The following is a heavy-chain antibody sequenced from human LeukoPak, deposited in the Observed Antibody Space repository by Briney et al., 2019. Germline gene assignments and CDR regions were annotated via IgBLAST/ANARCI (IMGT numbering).Heavy chain of an antibody. CDR3: ARGYCSGGSCYWFDP. D-gene: IGHD2-15*01. CDR1: GGSISSSSYY. V-gene: IGHV4-39*07. CDR2: LYDSGST. Sequence: SETLSLTCTVSGGSISSSSYYWDWIRQPPGKGLEWIGNLYDSGSTHYNPSLKSRVTISVDTSKNQFSLKLSSVTAADTAVYYCARGYCSGGSCYWFDPWGQGTLVTVSS. J-gene: IGHJ5*02.